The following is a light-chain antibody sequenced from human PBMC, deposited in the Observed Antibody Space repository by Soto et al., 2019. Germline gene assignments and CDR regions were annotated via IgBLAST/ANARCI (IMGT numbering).Light chain of an antibody. V-gene: IGKV3-20*01. CDR2: GAS. J-gene: IGKJ4*01. CDR3: QQYGNSPLS. Sequence: EIVLTQSPGPLSLSPGESATLSCRASQTVFNRNLAWYQQKPGQAPKVLIYGASDRAADIPDRLSGSGSGTDFTLTISRLEPEDFAGYYCQQYGNSPLSFGGGTMVDI. CDR1: QTVFNRN.